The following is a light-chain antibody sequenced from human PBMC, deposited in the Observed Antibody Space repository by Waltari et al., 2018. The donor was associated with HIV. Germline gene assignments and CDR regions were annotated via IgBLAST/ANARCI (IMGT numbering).Light chain of an antibody. Sequence: QSVLTQPPSASGTPGQRITISCSGSSYNLVNKYVSWYKQFPGTAPELVVYHTNQRPLGVPDRFSGSKSGTSASLAISGLRSEDEADYYCAAWDDSLSAWLFGGGTRLNVL. V-gene: IGLV1-47*01. CDR1: SYNLVNKY. CDR2: HTN. J-gene: IGLJ2*01. CDR3: AAWDDSLSAWL.